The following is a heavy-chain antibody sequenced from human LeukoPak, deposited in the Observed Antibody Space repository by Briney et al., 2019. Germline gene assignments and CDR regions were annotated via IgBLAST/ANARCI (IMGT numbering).Heavy chain of an antibody. D-gene: IGHD1-1*01. V-gene: IGHV1-24*01. J-gene: IGHJ6*02. CDR1: GYTLTELS. CDR3: ATLGTRRIYGLDV. CDR2: FDPEDGET. Sequence: ASVKVSCKVSGYTLTELSIHWVRQAPGKGREWMGGFDPEDGETIYAQKFQGRVTMTEDTSTDTAYMELSSLRSEDTAVYYCATLGTRRIYGLDVWGQGTTVTVSS.